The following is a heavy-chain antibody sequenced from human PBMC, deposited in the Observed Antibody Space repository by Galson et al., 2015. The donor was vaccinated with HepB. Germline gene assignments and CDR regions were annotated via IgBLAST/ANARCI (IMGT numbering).Heavy chain of an antibody. CDR1: GFTFSSYS. CDR2: ISSSSSYI. Sequence: SLRLSCAASGFTFSSYSMNGVRQAPGKGLEWVSAISSSSSYIYYADSVKGRFTISRDNAKNSLYLQMNSLRAEDTAVYYCARGRTVHQFDYWGQGTLVTVSS. V-gene: IGHV3-21*01. J-gene: IGHJ4*02. D-gene: IGHD1-1*01. CDR3: ARGRTVHQFDY.